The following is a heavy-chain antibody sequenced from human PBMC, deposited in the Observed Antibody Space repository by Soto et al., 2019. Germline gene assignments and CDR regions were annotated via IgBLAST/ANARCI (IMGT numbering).Heavy chain of an antibody. CDR2: IWYDGSNK. CDR1: GYTFTGYY. J-gene: IGHJ6*02. Sequence: SCKASGYTFTGYYVHWVREAPGQGLEWVAVIWYDGSNKYYADSVKGRFTISRDNSKNTLYLQMNSLRAEDTAVYYCARVQWELLEDYYYGMDVWGQGTTVTVSS. CDR3: ARVQWELLEDYYYGMDV. V-gene: IGHV3-33*08. D-gene: IGHD1-26*01.